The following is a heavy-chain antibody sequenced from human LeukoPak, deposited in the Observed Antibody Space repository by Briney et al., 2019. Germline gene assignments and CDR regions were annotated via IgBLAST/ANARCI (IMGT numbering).Heavy chain of an antibody. V-gene: IGHV4-39*07. CDR3: AREARYYDFWSGYSNWFDP. D-gene: IGHD3-3*01. J-gene: IGHJ5*02. CDR1: GGSISSSSYY. CDR2: IYYSGST. Sequence: SETLSLTCTVSGGSISSSSYYWGWIRQPPGKGLEWIGSIYYSGSTYYNPSLKSRVTISVDTSKNQFSLKLSSVTAADTAVYYCAREARYYDFWSGYSNWFDPWGQGTLVTVSS.